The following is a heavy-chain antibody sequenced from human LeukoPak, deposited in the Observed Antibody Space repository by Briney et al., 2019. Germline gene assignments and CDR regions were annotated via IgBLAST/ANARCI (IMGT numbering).Heavy chain of an antibody. CDR3: ARTPLGYCSSTSCPNWFDP. CDR2: IKQDGSEK. D-gene: IGHD2-2*01. CDR1: GFTFSSYW. V-gene: IGHV3-7*01. J-gene: IGHJ5*02. Sequence: GGSLRLSCAASGFTFSSYWMSWVRQAPGKGLEWVANIKQDGSEKYYVDSVKGRFTISRDNAKNSLYLQMNSLRAEDTAVYYCARTPLGYCSSTSCPNWFDPWGQETLVTISS.